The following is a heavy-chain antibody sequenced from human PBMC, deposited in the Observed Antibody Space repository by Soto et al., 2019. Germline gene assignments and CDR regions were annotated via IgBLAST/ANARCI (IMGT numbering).Heavy chain of an antibody. D-gene: IGHD3-22*01. CDR2: ISNSGAGT. V-gene: IGHV3-23*04. Sequence: EVQLVESGGRVAQPGGSLRLSCAASGFTFRNYAMSWVRQAPGKGLEWVAGISNSGAGTYYADSVKGRFTISRDNSRNVLSLQMNSLRAEDPAVYYCAKDRMIVDPLGFDSWGQGTLVTVSA. J-gene: IGHJ3*01. CDR3: AKDRMIVDPLGFDS. CDR1: GFTFRNYA.